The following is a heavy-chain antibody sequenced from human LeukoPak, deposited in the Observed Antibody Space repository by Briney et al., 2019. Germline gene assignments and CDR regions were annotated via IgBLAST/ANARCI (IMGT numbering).Heavy chain of an antibody. V-gene: IGHV4-39*01. CDR3: ARRTGVAGRDY. D-gene: IGHD6-19*01. Sequence: SETLSLTCTVSGGSISSSSYYWGWIRQPPGKGLEWIGSIYYSGSTYYNPSLKSRVTISVDTSKNQFSLRLSSVTAADTAVYYCARRTGVAGRDYWGQGTLVTVSS. CDR1: GGSISSSSYY. J-gene: IGHJ4*02. CDR2: IYYSGST.